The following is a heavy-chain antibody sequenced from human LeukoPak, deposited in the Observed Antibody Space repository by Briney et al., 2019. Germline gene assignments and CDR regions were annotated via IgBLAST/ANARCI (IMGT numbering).Heavy chain of an antibody. Sequence: SETLSLTCAVYGGSFSGYYWSWIRQPPGKGLEWIGEINHSGSTNYNPSLKSRVTISVDTSKNQFSLKLSSVTAADTAVYYCARDSGLDSFDYWGQGTLVTVSS. J-gene: IGHJ4*02. D-gene: IGHD3-22*01. CDR1: GGSFSGYY. CDR3: ARDSGLDSFDY. CDR2: INHSGST. V-gene: IGHV4-34*01.